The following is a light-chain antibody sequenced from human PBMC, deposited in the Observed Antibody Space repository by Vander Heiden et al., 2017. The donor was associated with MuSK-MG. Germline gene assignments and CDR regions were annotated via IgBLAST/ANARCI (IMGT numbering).Light chain of an antibody. Sequence: QSALTQPPSASGSPGQSVTISCTGTSSEIGIYNFVSWYQHHPGKAPKLIIYEVTKRPSGVPDRFSGSKSGNTASLTVSGLQAEDEADYYCSSYAGSHVVFGGGTKVTVL. J-gene: IGLJ2*01. CDR3: SSYAGSHVV. CDR1: SSEIGIYNF. CDR2: EVT. V-gene: IGLV2-8*01.